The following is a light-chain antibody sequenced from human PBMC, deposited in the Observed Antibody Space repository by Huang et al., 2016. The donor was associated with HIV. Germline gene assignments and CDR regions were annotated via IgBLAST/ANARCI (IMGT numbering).Light chain of an antibody. Sequence: DIQMTQSPSSLSASVGDRVTITCQASQDISNYLNWYQQKPGKAPKLLIYDESNLETGVPSRFSGSGSGTDFTFTISRLQPEDIATYYCQHFDNLALTFGGGTKVQIK. V-gene: IGKV1-33*01. CDR3: QHFDNLALT. J-gene: IGKJ4*01. CDR2: DES. CDR1: QDISNY.